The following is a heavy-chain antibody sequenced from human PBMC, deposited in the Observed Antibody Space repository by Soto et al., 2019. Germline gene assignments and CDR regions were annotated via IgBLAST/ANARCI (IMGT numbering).Heavy chain of an antibody. J-gene: IGHJ4*02. D-gene: IGHD1-26*01. Sequence: ASVKVSCKASGYTFTGHYIHWVRQAPEQGPEWMGEIGPESGATRYEEKFQGGATMTLDTSITTVYMELKNLSPDDTAVYYCGRGRSGQIVVFYWGQGTPVTVSS. CDR3: GRGRSGQIVVFY. CDR1: GYTFTGHY. V-gene: IGHV1-2*02. CDR2: IGPESGAT.